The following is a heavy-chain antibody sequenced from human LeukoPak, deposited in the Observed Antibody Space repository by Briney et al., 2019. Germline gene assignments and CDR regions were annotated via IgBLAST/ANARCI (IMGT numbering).Heavy chain of an antibody. D-gene: IGHD6-13*01. CDR1: GFTFSSYE. V-gene: IGHV3-48*03. CDR2: ISSGGSTI. CDR3: AREMYSSSWYAY. J-gene: IGHJ4*02. Sequence: PGGSLRLSCAASGFTFSSYEMNWVRQAPGKGLEWVSYISSGGSTIYYADSVKGRFTISRDNAKNSLYLQMNSLRAEDTAVYYCAREMYSSSWYAYWGQGTLVTVSS.